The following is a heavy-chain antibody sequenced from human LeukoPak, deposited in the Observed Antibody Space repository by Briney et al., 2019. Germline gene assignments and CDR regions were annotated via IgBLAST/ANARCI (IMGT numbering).Heavy chain of an antibody. CDR1: GGTISSSSYY. Sequence: SETLSLTCTVSGGTISSSSYYWGWIRQPPGKGLKWIGSMYYSGSAYYNSSLKSRITISVDTSKNQFSLKLTSVTAADTAVYYCASLPGITGTTDYFGYWGQGTLVTVSS. J-gene: IGHJ4*02. CDR2: MYYSGSA. D-gene: IGHD1-14*01. V-gene: IGHV4-39*07. CDR3: ASLPGITGTTDYFGY.